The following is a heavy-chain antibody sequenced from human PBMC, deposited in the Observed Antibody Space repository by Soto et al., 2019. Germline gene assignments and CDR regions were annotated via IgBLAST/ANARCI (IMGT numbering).Heavy chain of an antibody. J-gene: IGHJ6*02. D-gene: IGHD6-19*01. CDR3: AREGIAVAGRRYYYYYGMDV. Sequence: SVKVSCKASGGTFSSYAISWVRQAPGQGLEWMGGIIPIFGTANYAQKFQGRVTITADESTSTAYMELSSLRSEDTAVYYCAREGIAVAGRRYYYYYGMDVWGQGTTVTVSS. CDR1: GGTFSSYA. V-gene: IGHV1-69*13. CDR2: IIPIFGTA.